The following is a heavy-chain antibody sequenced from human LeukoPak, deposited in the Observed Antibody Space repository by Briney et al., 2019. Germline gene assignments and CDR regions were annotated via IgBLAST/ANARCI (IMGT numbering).Heavy chain of an antibody. Sequence: SVKVSCKASGGTFSSYAISWVRQAPGQGLEWMGGVIPIFGTANYAQKFQGRVTITADESTSTAYMELSSLRSEDTAVYYCARDSGGIFGVIRAPDYWGQGTLVTVSP. CDR3: ARDSGGIFGVIRAPDY. CDR1: GGTFSSYA. D-gene: IGHD3-3*01. CDR2: VIPIFGTA. J-gene: IGHJ4*02. V-gene: IGHV1-69*13.